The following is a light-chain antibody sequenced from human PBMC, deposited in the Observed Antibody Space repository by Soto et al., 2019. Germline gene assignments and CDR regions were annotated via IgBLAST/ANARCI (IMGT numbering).Light chain of an antibody. CDR1: QGINSH. J-gene: IGKJ4*01. CDR3: QQLNSHPFS. V-gene: IGKV1-9*01. Sequence: DMQLTQSPSFLSASIGDRVTITCRASQGINSHLAWYQQMPGKVPNLLIYDASTLQSGVPSRFSGSGSGTEFTLTISSLQPEDFAAYYCQQLNSHPFSFGGGTKVEIK. CDR2: DAS.